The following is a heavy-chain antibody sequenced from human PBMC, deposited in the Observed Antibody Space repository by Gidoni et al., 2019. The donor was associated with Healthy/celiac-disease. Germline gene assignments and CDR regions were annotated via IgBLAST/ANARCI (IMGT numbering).Heavy chain of an antibody. CDR1: GFTLEDYA. V-gene: IGHV3-9*01. CDR3: AKDMGTSGWDDAFDI. CDR2: IRWNSVSI. J-gene: IGHJ3*02. Sequence: EVQLVESGGCLVQPGRSLRLSWATAGFTLEDYAMHWVRQAPGKGLEWVSGIRWNSVSIGYADSVKGRFTISRDNAKNSLYLQMNSLRAEDTALYYCAKDMGTSGWDDAFDIWCQGTMVTVSS. D-gene: IGHD6-19*01.